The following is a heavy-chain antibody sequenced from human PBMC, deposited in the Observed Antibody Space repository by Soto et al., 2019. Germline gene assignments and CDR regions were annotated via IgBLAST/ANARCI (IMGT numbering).Heavy chain of an antibody. CDR2: FDPEDGET. CDR1: GYTLTELS. CDR3: ARGGYYDSSGSRNYHYYGMNV. D-gene: IGHD3-22*01. Sequence: ASVKVSCKVSGYTLTELSMHWVRQAPGKGLEWMGGFDPEDGETIYAQKFQGRVSMTTDTSSNTAYMELRSLRSDDTAMYYCARGGYYDSSGSRNYHYYGMNVWGQGTTVTVSS. V-gene: IGHV1-24*01. J-gene: IGHJ6*02.